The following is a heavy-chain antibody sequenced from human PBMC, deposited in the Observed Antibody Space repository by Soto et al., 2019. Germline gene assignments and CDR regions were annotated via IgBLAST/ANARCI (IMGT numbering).Heavy chain of an antibody. Sequence: GGSLRLSCAASGFTFSSYEMNWVRQAPGKGLEWVSYISSSGSTIYYADSVKGRFTISRDNAKNSLYLQMNSLRAEDTAVYYCARVGGYYYDSSGYWRGAFDIWGQGTMVTVSS. CDR3: ARVGGYYYDSSGYWRGAFDI. D-gene: IGHD3-22*01. J-gene: IGHJ3*02. CDR2: ISSSGSTI. V-gene: IGHV3-48*03. CDR1: GFTFSSYE.